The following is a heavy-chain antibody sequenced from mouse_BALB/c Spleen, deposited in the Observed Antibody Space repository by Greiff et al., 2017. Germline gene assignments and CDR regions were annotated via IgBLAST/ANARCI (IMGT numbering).Heavy chain of an antibody. CDR2: INPSTGYT. J-gene: IGHJ2*01. D-gene: IGHD1-2*01. CDR3: ARDYYGYYFDY. Sequence: QVQLKQSGAELAKPGASVKMSCKASGYTFTSYWMHWVKQRPGQGLEWIGYINPSTGYTEYNQKFKDKATLTADKSSSTAYMQLSSLTSEDSAVYYCARDYYGYYFDYWGQGTTLTVSS. V-gene: IGHV1-7*01. CDR1: GYTFTSYW.